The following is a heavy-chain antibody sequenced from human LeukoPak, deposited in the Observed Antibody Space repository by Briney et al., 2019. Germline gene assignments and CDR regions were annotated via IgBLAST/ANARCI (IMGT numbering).Heavy chain of an antibody. CDR2: ISSSSSYI. J-gene: IGHJ4*02. D-gene: IGHD6-13*01. V-gene: IGHV3-21*01. Sequence: GGSLRLSCAASGFTFSSYSMNWVRQAPGKGLEWVSSISSSSSYIYYADSVKGRFTISRDNAKNSLYLQMNSLRAEDTAVYYCAREKRGGSSNDYWGQGTLVTVSS. CDR1: GFTFSSYS. CDR3: AREKRGGSSNDY.